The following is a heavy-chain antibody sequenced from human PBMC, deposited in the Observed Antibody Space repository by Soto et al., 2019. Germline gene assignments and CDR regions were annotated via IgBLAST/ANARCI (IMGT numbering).Heavy chain of an antibody. CDR3: TRHTVDY. J-gene: IGHJ4*02. V-gene: IGHV3-73*02. CDR2: TRSKAHSYAT. CDR1: GFSFSDSA. Sequence: EVQLVESGGSLVQPGGSLKLSCAASGFSFSDSAIHWVRQASGKGLEWVGRTRSKAHSYATAFAASVKGRFTISRDDSKNTVYLQMNSLKTEDTAVYYCTRHTVDYWGQGTLVTVSS. D-gene: IGHD4-4*01.